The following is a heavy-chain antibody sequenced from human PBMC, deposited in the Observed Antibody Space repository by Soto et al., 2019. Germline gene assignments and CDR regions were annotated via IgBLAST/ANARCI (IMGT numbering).Heavy chain of an antibody. J-gene: IGHJ6*02. CDR3: AKDLHWYGMDF. CDR2: INKDGGRT. Sequence: EVQLLESGGGLVQPGESLRLSCAASGFTFGSYFMNWVRQAPGKGPEWVSDINKDGGRTHYADSVRGRFTISRDNSRNTLDLQMNRVRAEDTALYYCAKDLHWYGMDFWGQGTTVTVSS. D-gene: IGHD1-1*01. CDR1: GFTFGSYF. V-gene: IGHV3-23*01.